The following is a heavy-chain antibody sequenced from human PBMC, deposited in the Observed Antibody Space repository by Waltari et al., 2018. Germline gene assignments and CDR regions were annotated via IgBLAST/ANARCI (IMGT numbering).Heavy chain of an antibody. CDR1: GGSISSYY. V-gene: IGHV4-59*01. CDR3: ARVGAVAGWFDP. CDR2: IYYSGST. Sequence: QVQLQESGSGLVKPSETLSLTCTVSGGSISSYYWSWIRQPPGKGLEWIGYIYYSGSTNYNPSLKSRVTISVDTSKNQFSLKLSSVTAADTAVYYCARVGAVAGWFDPWGQGTLVTVSS. J-gene: IGHJ5*02. D-gene: IGHD6-19*01.